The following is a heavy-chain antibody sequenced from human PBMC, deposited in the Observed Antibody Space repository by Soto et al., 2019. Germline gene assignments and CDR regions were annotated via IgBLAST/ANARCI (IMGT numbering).Heavy chain of an antibody. CDR1: GGSITSSY. CDR2: IYDTGISGYTPST. D-gene: IGHD5-12*01. CDR3: ALIVATIEYGMDV. Sequence: PSGTLSLTCTVSGGSITSSYWSWIRRPPGKGLEWIAYIYDTGISGYTPSTSYNPSLKSRVTMSVDTSKSQFSLKLTSVTAADTAMYYCALIVATIEYGMDVWGQGTTVTVSS. J-gene: IGHJ6*02. V-gene: IGHV4-59*01.